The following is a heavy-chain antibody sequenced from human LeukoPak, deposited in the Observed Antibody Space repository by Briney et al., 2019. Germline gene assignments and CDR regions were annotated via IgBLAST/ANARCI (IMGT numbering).Heavy chain of an antibody. J-gene: IGHJ4*02. V-gene: IGHV3-7*01. CDR2: VKPDGSEK. Sequence: GGSLRLSCAASGFTFSNYWMTWVRQAPGKGLEWVAHVKPDGSEKSYVDSVKGRFTISRDNAQNSLYLQMNSLRAEDTAVCYCARDRGYYVFDYWGQGTLVTVSS. D-gene: IGHD3-22*01. CDR3: ARDRGYYVFDY. CDR1: GFTFSNYW.